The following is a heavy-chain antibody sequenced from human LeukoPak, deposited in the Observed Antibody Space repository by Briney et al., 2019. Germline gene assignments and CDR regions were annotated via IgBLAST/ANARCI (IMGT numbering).Heavy chain of an antibody. CDR2: ISGSGGST. CDR3: AKGGYSYASFDY. J-gene: IGHJ4*02. D-gene: IGHD5-18*01. V-gene: IGHV3-23*01. Sequence: GGSLRLSCAASGFTFSSYAMSWVRQARGKGLVWVSAISGSGGSTYYADSVKGRFTISRDNYKNTLYLQMNSLRAEDTAVYSCAKGGYSYASFDYWGQGTLVTVSS. CDR1: GFTFSSYA.